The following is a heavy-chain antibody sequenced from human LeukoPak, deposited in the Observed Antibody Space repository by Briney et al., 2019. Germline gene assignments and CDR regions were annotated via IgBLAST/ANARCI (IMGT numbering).Heavy chain of an antibody. J-gene: IGHJ6*04. CDR2: ISSSGSTI. D-gene: IGHD3-10*02. CDR3: AELGITMIGGV. Sequence: GGSLRLSCVASGFTFSSYWMSWVRQAPGKGPEWVSYISSSGSTIYYADSVKGRFTISRDNAKNSLYLQMNSLRAEDTAVYYCAELGITMIGGVWGKGTTVTISS. V-gene: IGHV3-48*03. CDR1: GFTFSSYW.